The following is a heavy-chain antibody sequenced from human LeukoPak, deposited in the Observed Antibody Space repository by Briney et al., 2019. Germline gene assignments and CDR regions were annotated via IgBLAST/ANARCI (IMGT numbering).Heavy chain of an antibody. J-gene: IGHJ4*02. CDR2: IYYSGST. V-gene: IGHV4-59*08. CDR3: ARHKAVAGSTFDY. CDR1: GGSISSYY. Sequence: SETLSLTCTVSGGSISSYYWSWIRQPPGKGLEWIGYIYYSGSTNYNPSLKSRVTISVDTSKNQFSLKLSSVAAADTAVYYCARHKAVAGSTFDYWGQETLVTVSS. D-gene: IGHD6-19*01.